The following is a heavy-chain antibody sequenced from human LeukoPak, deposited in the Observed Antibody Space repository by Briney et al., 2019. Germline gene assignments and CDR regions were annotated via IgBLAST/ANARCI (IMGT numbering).Heavy chain of an antibody. V-gene: IGHV1-69*13. CDR3: ARDGGSGWYLGNWFDP. CDR1: GGTFSSYA. Sequence: SVKVSCKASGGTFSSYAISWVRQAPGQGLECMGGIIPIFGTANYAQKFQGRVTITADESTSTAYMELSSLRSEDTAVYYCARDGGSGWYLGNWFDPWGQGTLVTVSS. J-gene: IGHJ5*02. D-gene: IGHD6-19*01. CDR2: IIPIFGTA.